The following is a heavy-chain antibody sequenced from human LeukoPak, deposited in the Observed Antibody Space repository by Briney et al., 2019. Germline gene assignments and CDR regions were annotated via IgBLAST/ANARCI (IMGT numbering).Heavy chain of an antibody. Sequence: GGSLRLSCTGPGFIFGSYWMSWVRQAPGKGLEWVANIKQDGSQRYYVDSVKGRFTISRDNAKNSLYLQMISLRVEDTALYYCAIDRTVTTFDSWGHGTLVTVSS. D-gene: IGHD4-17*01. V-gene: IGHV3-7*01. CDR3: AIDRTVTTFDS. J-gene: IGHJ4*01. CDR2: IKQDGSQR. CDR1: GFIFGSYW.